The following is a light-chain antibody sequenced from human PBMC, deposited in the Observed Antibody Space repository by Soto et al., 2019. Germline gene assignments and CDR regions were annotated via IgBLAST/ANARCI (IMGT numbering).Light chain of an antibody. J-gene: IGKJ2*01. CDR3: QQYNSYSYT. CDR1: QSISSW. CDR2: DAS. Sequence: DIQMTQSPSTLSASVGDRVTITCRASQSISSWLAWYQQKPGKAPKLLIYDASSLESGVPSRFSGSGSGTEFTLPISSLQPDDFATYSCQQYNSYSYTFGQGTELEIK. V-gene: IGKV1-5*01.